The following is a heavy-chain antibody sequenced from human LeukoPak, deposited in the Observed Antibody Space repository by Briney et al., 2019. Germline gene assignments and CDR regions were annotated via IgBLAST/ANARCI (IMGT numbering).Heavy chain of an antibody. J-gene: IGHJ4*02. V-gene: IGHV3-30*02. CDR2: IRYDGSNK. CDR1: GFTFSSYG. Sequence: GGSLRLSCAASGFTFSSYGMHWVRQAPGKGLEWVAFIRYDGSNKYYADSVKGRFTISRDNSKNTLYLQMNSLRAEDAAVYYCAKDLSGRSYYFDYWGQETLVTVSS. D-gene: IGHD1-1*01. CDR3: AKDLSGRSYYFDY.